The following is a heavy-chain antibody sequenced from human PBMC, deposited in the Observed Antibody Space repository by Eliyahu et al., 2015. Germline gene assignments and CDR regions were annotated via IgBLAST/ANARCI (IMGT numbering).Heavy chain of an antibody. J-gene: IGHJ4*02. CDR1: GFTFHSYI. CDR3: VRDGHFDY. Sequence: EVQLVESGGGLVQPGGSLRLSXAASGFTFHSYIMNWVRQAPGKGLEWVSYITSTGSTIYYADSVKGRFSISRDNAKNSLYLEMNSLRDEDSALYYCVRDGHFDYWGQGTLVTVSS. CDR2: ITSTGSTI. V-gene: IGHV3-48*02.